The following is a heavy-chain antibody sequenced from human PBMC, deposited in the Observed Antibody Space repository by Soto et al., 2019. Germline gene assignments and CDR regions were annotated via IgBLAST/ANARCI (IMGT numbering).Heavy chain of an antibody. Sequence: SETLSLTCGVSGDSITTYKWWTWVRQTPGKGLEWIGEIYGSGNTRYNPSLKSRVTISKDTSKNELSLKLNSVTVADTAVYYCATCQLGEYYYAMDIWGQGTTVTVSS. D-gene: IGHD7-27*01. CDR1: GDSITTYKW. CDR3: ATCQLGEYYYAMDI. CDR2: IYGSGNT. J-gene: IGHJ6*02. V-gene: IGHV4-4*02.